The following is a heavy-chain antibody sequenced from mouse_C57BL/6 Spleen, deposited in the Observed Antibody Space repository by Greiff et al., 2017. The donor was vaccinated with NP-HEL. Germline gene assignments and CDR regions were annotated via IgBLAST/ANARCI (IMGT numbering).Heavy chain of an antibody. J-gene: IGHJ4*01. CDR2: IYPGNSDT. Sequence: VQLQQSGTVLARPGASVKMSCKPSGYTFTSYWMHWVKQRPGQGLEWIGAIYPGNSDTSYNQKFKGKAKLTAVTSASTAYMELSSLTNEDSAVYYCTRNPSANWGRDAMDYWGQGTSVTVSS. V-gene: IGHV1-5*01. CDR1: GYTFTSYW. CDR3: TRNPSANWGRDAMDY. D-gene: IGHD4-1*01.